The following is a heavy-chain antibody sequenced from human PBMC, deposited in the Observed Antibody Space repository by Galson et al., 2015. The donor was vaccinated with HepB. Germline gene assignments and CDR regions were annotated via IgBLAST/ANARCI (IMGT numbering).Heavy chain of an antibody. CDR1: GSILSSYS. CDR3: ATNTPAAVMRASGMDV. Sequence: SLRLSCAASGSILSSYSMNWVRQAPGKGLEWVSSMSSSTNYIYYADSVKGRFTVSIDNAKNSLFLQMNSLRAEDTAVHYCATNTPAAVMRASGMDVWGQGTAVTVSS. D-gene: IGHD2-2*01. V-gene: IGHV3-21*01. J-gene: IGHJ6*02. CDR2: MSSSTNYI.